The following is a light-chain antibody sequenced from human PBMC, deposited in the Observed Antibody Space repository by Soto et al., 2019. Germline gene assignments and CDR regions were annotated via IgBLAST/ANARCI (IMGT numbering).Light chain of an antibody. V-gene: IGKV1-9*01. J-gene: IGKJ4*01. CDR2: AAV. CDR1: QGISQY. Sequence: DIHLTKSPSLLSASVGDRVTITCRASQGISQYVAGYQQKPGKAPKLLIYAAVVLQGGIASRFSGSGSATEFILTISGLQPEDFATYYCQQVNHYPFTFGGGTRVEIK. CDR3: QQVNHYPFT.